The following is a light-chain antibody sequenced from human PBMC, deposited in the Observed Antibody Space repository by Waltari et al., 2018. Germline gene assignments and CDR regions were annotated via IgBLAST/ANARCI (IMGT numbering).Light chain of an antibody. Sequence: QSVLTQPPSVSEAPKQRVTISCSVSSSNSGNNDVNWYQQIPGKSPKLLIYYDDLLSSGVSDRFSGSKSGTSASLAISGLQSEDEADYYCAVWDDTVSGYVFGSGTKVTVL. J-gene: IGLJ1*01. CDR3: AVWDDTVSGYV. V-gene: IGLV1-36*01. CDR1: SSNSGNND. CDR2: YDD.